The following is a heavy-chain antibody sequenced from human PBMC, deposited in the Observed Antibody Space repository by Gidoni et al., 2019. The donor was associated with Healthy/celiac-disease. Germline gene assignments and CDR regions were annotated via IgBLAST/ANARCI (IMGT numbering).Heavy chain of an antibody. CDR2: ISSSSSTI. CDR3: ATSLMTTVTTLWYFDY. D-gene: IGHD4-4*01. CDR1: GLTFSSYS. Sequence: EVQQVESGGGLVQPGGSLRLSCAAYGLTFSSYSMNWVRQAPGKGLEWVSYISSSSSTIYYADSVKGRFTISRDNAKNSLYLQMNSLRAEDTAVYYCATSLMTTVTTLWYFDYWGQGTLVTVSS. V-gene: IGHV3-48*01. J-gene: IGHJ4*02.